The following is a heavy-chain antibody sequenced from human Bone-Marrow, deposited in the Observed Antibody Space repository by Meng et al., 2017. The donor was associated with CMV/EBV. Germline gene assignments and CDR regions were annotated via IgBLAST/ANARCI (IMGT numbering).Heavy chain of an antibody. J-gene: IGHJ6*02. D-gene: IGHD6-13*01. CDR3: ARDFKIAAAGTTYGMDV. V-gene: IGHV2-5*01. Sequence: SGPTLVTPTQTLTMTCTFSGFSLSTSGVGVGWIRQPPGKALKWLALIYWNDDKRYSPSLKSRLTITKDTSKNQVVLTMTNMDPVDTATYYCARDFKIAAAGTTYGMDVWGQGTTVSASS. CDR1: GFSLSTSGVG. CDR2: IYWNDDK.